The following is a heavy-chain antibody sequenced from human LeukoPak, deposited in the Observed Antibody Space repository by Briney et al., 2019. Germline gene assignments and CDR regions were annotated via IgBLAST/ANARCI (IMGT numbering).Heavy chain of an antibody. CDR3: ARIGYSSSSFDY. CDR2: IKTDGSAK. Sequence: PGGSLRLSCAASGFTFTSYWMSWVRQAPGKGLEWVANIKTDGSAKYYVDSVKGRFTISRDNAKNSLYLQVNSLRAEDTAVYHCARIGYSSSSFDYWGQGTLVTVSS. V-gene: IGHV3-7*01. CDR1: GFTFTSYW. J-gene: IGHJ4*02. D-gene: IGHD6-6*01.